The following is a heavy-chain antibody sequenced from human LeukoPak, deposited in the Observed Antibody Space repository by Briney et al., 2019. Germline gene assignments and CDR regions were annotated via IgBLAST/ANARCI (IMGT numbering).Heavy chain of an antibody. Sequence: GASVKVSCKASGYRFISHYIHWLRQAPGLGPEWLGWMHAGNGNTRYPAKFEGRVTMTRDTYSNTAYMDLTSLTSDDTAIYYCAREGSYCVGGDCYSFDFWGQGTLITVSS. J-gene: IGHJ4*02. CDR3: AREGSYCVGGDCYSFDF. CDR2: MHAGNGNT. CDR1: GYRFISHY. D-gene: IGHD2-21*02. V-gene: IGHV1-2*02.